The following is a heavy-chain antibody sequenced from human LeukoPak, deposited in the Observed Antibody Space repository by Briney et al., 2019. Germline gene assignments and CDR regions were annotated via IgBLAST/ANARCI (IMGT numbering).Heavy chain of an antibody. CDR3: ARPYYYDSSGYSTLYGY. Sequence: ASVTVSCKASGYTFTSYYMHWVRQAPGQGLEWMGIINPSGGSTSYAQKFQGRVTMTRDMSTSTVYMELSSLRSEDTAVYYCARPYYYDSSGYSTLYGYWGQGTLVTVSS. J-gene: IGHJ4*02. CDR1: GYTFTSYY. CDR2: INPSGGST. D-gene: IGHD3-22*01. V-gene: IGHV1-46*01.